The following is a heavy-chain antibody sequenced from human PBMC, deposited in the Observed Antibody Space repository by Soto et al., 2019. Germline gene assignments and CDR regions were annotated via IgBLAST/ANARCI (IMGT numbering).Heavy chain of an antibody. J-gene: IGHJ6*02. D-gene: IGHD4-4*01. CDR2: ISSSSYI. V-gene: IGHV3-21*01. CDR3: ARDFYDYSNYLTGGMDV. CDR1: GFTFSSYS. Sequence: GGSLRLSCAASGFTFSSYSMNWVRQAPGKGLEWVSSISSSSYIYYADSVKGRFTISRDNAKNSLYLQMNSLRAEDTAVYYCARDFYDYSNYLTGGMDVWGQGTTVTVSS.